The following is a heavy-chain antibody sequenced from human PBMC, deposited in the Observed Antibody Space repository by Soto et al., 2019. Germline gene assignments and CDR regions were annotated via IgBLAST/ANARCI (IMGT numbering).Heavy chain of an antibody. Sequence: ASVKVSCKASGHTFTSYAMHWVRQAPGQRLEWMGWINAGNGNTKYSQKFQGRVTITRDTSASTAYMELSSLRSEDTAVYYCARDHVRHYYDSSGYHHPFDYWGQGTLVTVSS. D-gene: IGHD3-22*01. CDR2: INAGNGNT. J-gene: IGHJ4*02. CDR3: ARDHVRHYYDSSGYHHPFDY. CDR1: GHTFTSYA. V-gene: IGHV1-3*01.